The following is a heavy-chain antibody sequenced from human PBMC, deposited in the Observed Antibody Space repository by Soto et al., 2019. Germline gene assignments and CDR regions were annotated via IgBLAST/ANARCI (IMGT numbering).Heavy chain of an antibody. CDR3: ARYPYQVLIVNAPNLYGMDV. V-gene: IGHV1-18*01. D-gene: IGHD2-8*01. CDR1: GYTFTTYD. J-gene: IGHJ6*02. Sequence: ASVKVSCKASGYTFTTYDISWVRQAPGQGLEWMGRISTYNGNTNYPQSLQGRLTMTTDTSTTTAYMELRSLRSDDTAVYYCARYPYQVLIVNAPNLYGMDVWGQGTTVTGSS. CDR2: ISTYNGNT.